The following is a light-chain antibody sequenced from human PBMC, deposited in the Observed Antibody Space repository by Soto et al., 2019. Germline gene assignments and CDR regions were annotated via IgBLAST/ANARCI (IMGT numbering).Light chain of an antibody. Sequence: DLQMTPSPSSISASVGDRVTITCRASQGITNRLARYQQKPGQAPTLLIYEASNLQSGVPSRISGSGSGTDFTLTISSLQPEDFANYYCQQANSFPITFGQGTRLEIK. CDR1: QGITNR. J-gene: IGKJ5*01. CDR2: EAS. V-gene: IGKV1D-12*01. CDR3: QQANSFPIT.